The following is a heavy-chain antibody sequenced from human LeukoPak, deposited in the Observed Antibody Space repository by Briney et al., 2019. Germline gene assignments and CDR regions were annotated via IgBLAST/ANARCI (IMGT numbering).Heavy chain of an antibody. Sequence: GGSLRLSCAASGFTFADLWMTWVRQAPGKGLEWVATMNQDGRERYYVNSVKGRFTISRDNGKNSLYLQMNSLRAEDTAVYLCGSPRRGYWGQGTLVIVSS. CDR1: GFTFADLW. CDR2: MNQDGRER. CDR3: GSPRRGY. J-gene: IGHJ4*02. V-gene: IGHV3-7*01.